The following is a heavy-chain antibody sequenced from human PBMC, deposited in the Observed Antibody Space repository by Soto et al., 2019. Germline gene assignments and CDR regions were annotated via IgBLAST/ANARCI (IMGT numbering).Heavy chain of an antibody. CDR1: GFTASSNY. J-gene: IGHJ4*02. D-gene: IGHD6-19*01. CDR2: IYSGGLT. V-gene: IGHV3-53*01. Sequence: GSLRLSCAVSGFTASSNYMSWVRQAPGKGLEWVSVIYSGGLTYYADSVRGRFIISRDNSKNTLYLQMNRLRAEDTAVYYCATSAVSDYYYDYWGQGXLVTVSS. CDR3: ATSAVSDYYYDY.